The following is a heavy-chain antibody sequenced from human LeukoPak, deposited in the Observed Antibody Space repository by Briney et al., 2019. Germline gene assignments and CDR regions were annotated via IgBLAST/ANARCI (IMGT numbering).Heavy chain of an antibody. CDR2: IYYSGST. CDR3: ARDGASWLTGGFDY. J-gene: IGHJ4*02. CDR1: GGSISSYY. Sequence: PSETLSLTCTVSGGSISSYYWSWIRQPPGKGLEWIGYIYYSGSTNYNPSLKSRVTISVGTSKNQFSLKLSSVTAADTAVYYCARDGASWLTGGFDYWGQGTLVTVSS. V-gene: IGHV4-59*01. D-gene: IGHD1-20*01.